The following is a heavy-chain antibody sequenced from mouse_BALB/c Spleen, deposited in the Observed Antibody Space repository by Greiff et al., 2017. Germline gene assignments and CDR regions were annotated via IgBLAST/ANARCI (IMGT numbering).Heavy chain of an antibody. J-gene: IGHJ4*01. CDR2: ISSGSSTS. CDR1: GFTFSSFG. V-gene: IGHV5-17*02. CDR3: ARGDFAMDY. Sequence: EVMLVESGGGLVQPGGSRKLSCAASGFTFSSFGMHWVRQAPEKGLEWVAYISSGSSTSYYADTVKGRFTISRDNPKNTLFLQMTSLRSEDTAMYYCARGDFAMDYWGQGTSVTVSS.